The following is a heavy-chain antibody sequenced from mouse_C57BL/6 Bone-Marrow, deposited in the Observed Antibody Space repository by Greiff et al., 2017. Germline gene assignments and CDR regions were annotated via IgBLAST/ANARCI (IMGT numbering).Heavy chain of an antibody. Sequence: VKLQESGAELARPGASVKLSCKASGYTFTSSGISWVKQRTGQGLEWIGEIYPRSGNTYYNEKFKGKATLTADKSSSTAYMELRSLTSEDSAVYFCARGWLYFVYWGQGTTLTVSS. CDR1: GYTFTSSG. CDR3: ARGWLYFVY. V-gene: IGHV1-81*01. CDR2: IYPRSGNT. J-gene: IGHJ2*01. D-gene: IGHD2-3*01.